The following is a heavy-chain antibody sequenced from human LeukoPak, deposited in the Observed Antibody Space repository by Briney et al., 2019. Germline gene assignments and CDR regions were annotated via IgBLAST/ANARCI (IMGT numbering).Heavy chain of an antibody. CDR1: GFTFSKFA. CDR2: ISAPGDST. CDR3: ARDAGKGSKDFEFDY. D-gene: IGHD1-14*01. J-gene: IGHJ4*02. V-gene: IGHV3-23*01. Sequence: GGALRLSRAASGFTFSKFAMSWVRQAPGKELEWVSSISAPGDSTYYADSVKGRFTISRDNSKNTLFLLMNTPRAEDTAVYYCARDAGKGSKDFEFDYWGQGVRVIVSS.